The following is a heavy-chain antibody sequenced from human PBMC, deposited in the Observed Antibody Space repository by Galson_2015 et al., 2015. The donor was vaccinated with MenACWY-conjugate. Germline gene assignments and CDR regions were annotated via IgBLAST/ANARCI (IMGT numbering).Heavy chain of an antibody. CDR2: IKQDGSEK. J-gene: IGHJ4*02. CDR3: ARDLGFYCSRNDCYSPY. D-gene: IGHD2-2*01. CDR1: GFIFNNYW. Sequence: SLRLSCAASGFIFNNYWMSWVRQVPGKGPEWVANIKQDGSEKYYVVSVRGRFTISRDNAKNSLYLQMNSLRAEDTAVYYCARDLGFYCSRNDCYSPYWGQGTLVTGSS. V-gene: IGHV3-7*03.